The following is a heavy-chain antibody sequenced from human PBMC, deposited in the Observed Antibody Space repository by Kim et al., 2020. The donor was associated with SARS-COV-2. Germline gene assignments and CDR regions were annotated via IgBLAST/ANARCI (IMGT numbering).Heavy chain of an antibody. D-gene: IGHD3-10*01. V-gene: IGHV3-30*18. J-gene: IGHJ6*02. CDR2: ISYDGSNK. Sequence: GGSLRLSCAASGFTFSSYGMHWVRQAPGNGLEWVAVISYDGSNKYYADSVKGRFTISRDNSKNTLYLQMNSLRAEDTAVYYCAKDWEKGVLWFGELLRHYYYYGMDVWSQGSTVTVSS. CDR3: AKDWEKGVLWFGELLRHYYYYGMDV. CDR1: GFTFSSYG.